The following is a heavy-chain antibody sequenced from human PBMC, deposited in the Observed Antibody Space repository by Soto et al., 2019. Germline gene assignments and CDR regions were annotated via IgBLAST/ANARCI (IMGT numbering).Heavy chain of an antibody. CDR1: GYGFTTYG. CDR2: ISAHNGNT. J-gene: IGHJ4*02. D-gene: IGHD1-1*01. Sequence: QVHLVQSGAEVKKPGASVKVSCKGSGYGFTTYGITWVRQAPGQGREWMAWISAHNGNTNYAQKLQGRVTVTRDTSTSTAYMERRSLIADDTAVYYCARGRYGDSWGQGALVTVSS. V-gene: IGHV1-18*01. CDR3: ARGRYGDS.